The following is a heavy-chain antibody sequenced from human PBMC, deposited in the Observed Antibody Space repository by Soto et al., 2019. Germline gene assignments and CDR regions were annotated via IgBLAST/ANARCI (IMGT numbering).Heavy chain of an antibody. V-gene: IGHV3-23*01. CDR1: GFTFSSYA. Sequence: EVQLLESGGGLVQPGGSLRLSCAASGFTFSSYAMSWVRQAPGKGLEWVSAISGSGGSTYYADSVKGRFTISRDNSKNTLYRQMNSLRAEDTAVYYCARDPSGDSSKYDYDSSGYLGYWGQGTLLTVSS. J-gene: IGHJ4*02. CDR2: ISGSGGST. CDR3: ARDPSGDSSKYDYDSSGYLGY. D-gene: IGHD3-22*01.